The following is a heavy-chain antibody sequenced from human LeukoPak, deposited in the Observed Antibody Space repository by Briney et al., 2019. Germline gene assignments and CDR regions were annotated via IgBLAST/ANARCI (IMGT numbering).Heavy chain of an antibody. V-gene: IGHV1-58*01. D-gene: IGHD5-24*01. CDR3: SRDSYGYRPDSGFGV. Sequence: GASVKVSCKASGFTFTSSAVQWVRQARGQRLEWIGWIVVGSGNTNYAQKFQERVTITRDMSTSTAYMELSSLRSEDTAVYYCSRDSYGYRPDSGFGVWGQGTTVIVSS. CDR1: GFTFTSSA. CDR2: IVVGSGNT. J-gene: IGHJ6*02.